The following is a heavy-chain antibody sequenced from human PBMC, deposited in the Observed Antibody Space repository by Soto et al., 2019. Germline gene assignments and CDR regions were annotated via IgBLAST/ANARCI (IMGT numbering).Heavy chain of an antibody. CDR1: GFSFSNYA. J-gene: IGHJ4*02. D-gene: IGHD2-2*01. CDR2: ISYDGRDK. V-gene: IGHV3-30*03. CDR3: ARYCRSTSCYDY. Sequence: GGSLRLSCAASGFSFSNYAMHWVRQAPGKGLEWVAVISYDGRDKYYEESVKGRYTISRDKSKNTLFLQMNSLRAEDTAVYYCARYCRSTSCYDYWGQGTLVTVYS.